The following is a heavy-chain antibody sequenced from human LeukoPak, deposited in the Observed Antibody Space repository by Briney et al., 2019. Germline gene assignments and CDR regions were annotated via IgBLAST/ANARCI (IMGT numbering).Heavy chain of an antibody. V-gene: IGHV3-21*04. CDR3: AKPSKAGGSGIGAFDI. Sequence: GGSLRLSCAASGFTFSTYSMNWVRQAPGKGLEWVSSISSSSSYIYYADSVKGRFTISRDNAKNSLYLQMNSLRAEDTAVYYCAKPSKAGGSGIGAFDIWGQGTMVTVSS. D-gene: IGHD3-10*01. CDR1: GFTFSTYS. J-gene: IGHJ3*02. CDR2: ISSSSSYI.